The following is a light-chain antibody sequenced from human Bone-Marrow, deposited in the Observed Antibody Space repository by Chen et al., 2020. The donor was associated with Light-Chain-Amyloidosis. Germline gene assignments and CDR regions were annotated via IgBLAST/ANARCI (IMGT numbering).Light chain of an antibody. CDR3: QQYCTSPLT. CDR1: QTISSNY. CDR2: GSS. Sequence: EIVLTQSPGPLSLSPGEGANLSCRASQTISSNYLTWYQQKVGQAPRLLIYGSSSRATCIPDRFTGSGSGTDFTLTINRLEPEDFAMYYCQQYCTSPLTFGGGTKVEIK. V-gene: IGKV3-20*01. J-gene: IGKJ4*01.